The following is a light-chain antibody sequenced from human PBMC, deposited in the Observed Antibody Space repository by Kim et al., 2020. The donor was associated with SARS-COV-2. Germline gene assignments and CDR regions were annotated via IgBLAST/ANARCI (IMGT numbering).Light chain of an antibody. CDR3: QQYDAWPRT. V-gene: IGKV3-15*01. CDR1: QRVSSN. CDR2: GAS. J-gene: IGKJ1*01. Sequence: VAPGERATLACRASQRVSSNLAWYRQNPGQAPRLLIYGASTRATGIPARFSGSGSGTEFTLTISGLQSEDFAVYFCQQYDAWPRTFGPGTKVDIK.